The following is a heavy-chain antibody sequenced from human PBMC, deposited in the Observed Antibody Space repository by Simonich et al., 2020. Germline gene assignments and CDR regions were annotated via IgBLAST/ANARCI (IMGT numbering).Heavy chain of an antibody. CDR3: ARDGGNCSGGSCYWDFDL. V-gene: IGHV1-2*06. CDR2: INPNKGGT. CDR1: GSTFTGYY. Sequence: QVQLVQSGAEVKTPGASVKVSCKASGSTFTGYYMHWVRPAPGQGLVLMGRINPNKGGTNIAKKLQGRVPMTRDTSISTAYMELSRLRSDDTAVYYCARDGGNCSGGSCYWDFDLWGRGTLVTVSS. D-gene: IGHD2-15*01. J-gene: IGHJ2*01.